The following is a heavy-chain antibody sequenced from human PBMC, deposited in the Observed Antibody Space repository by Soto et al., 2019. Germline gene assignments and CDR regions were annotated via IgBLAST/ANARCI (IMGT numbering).Heavy chain of an antibody. CDR1: GYTFTSYG. V-gene: IGHV1-18*01. CDR3: ARDKGDGSGSYYGY. D-gene: IGHD3-10*01. CDR2: ISAYNGNT. J-gene: IGHJ4*02. Sequence: QVQLVQSGAEVKKPGASVKVSCKASGYTFTSYGISWVRQAPGQGLEWMGWISAYNGNTNYAQKLQGRVTMTTDTXASTAYMELRSRRSDDTAVYDCARDKGDGSGSYYGYWGQGPLVTVSS.